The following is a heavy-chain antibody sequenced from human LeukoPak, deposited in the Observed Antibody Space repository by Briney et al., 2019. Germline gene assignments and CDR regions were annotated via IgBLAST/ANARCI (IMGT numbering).Heavy chain of an antibody. CDR3: ARDGITVTPAGFDY. Sequence: GGSLRLSCAASGFTFSSYSMNWVRQAPGKGLEWVSYISSSSSTIYYADSVKGRFTISRDNAKNSLYLQMNSLRAEDTAVYYCARDGITVTPAGFDYWGQGTLVTVSS. J-gene: IGHJ4*02. CDR2: ISSSSSTI. V-gene: IGHV3-48*04. D-gene: IGHD4-17*01. CDR1: GFTFSSYS.